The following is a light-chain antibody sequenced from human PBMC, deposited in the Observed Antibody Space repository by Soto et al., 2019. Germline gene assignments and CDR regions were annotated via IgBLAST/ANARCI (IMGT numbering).Light chain of an antibody. CDR1: QSVSSSY. CDR2: GAS. Sequence: EIVLTQSPGTLSLSPGERATLSCRASQSVSSSYFAWYQQKPGQPPRLLIYGASSRATGIPDRFSGSGSGTDFTLTSSRLEPEDFAVYYWQQYGSSITFGPGTKVDIK. V-gene: IGKV3-20*01. J-gene: IGKJ3*01. CDR3: QQYGSSIT.